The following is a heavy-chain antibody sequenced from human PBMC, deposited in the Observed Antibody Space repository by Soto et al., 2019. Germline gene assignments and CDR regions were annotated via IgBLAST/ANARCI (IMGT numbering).Heavy chain of an antibody. CDR2: ISGSGGST. Sequence: GSLRLSCAASGFTFSSYAMSWVRQAPGKGLEWVSAISGSGGSTYYADSVKGRFTISRDNSKNTLYLQMNSLRAEDTAVYYCAKVRKYCSGGSCSWWFDPWGQGT. CDR3: AKVRKYCSGGSCSWWFDP. D-gene: IGHD2-15*01. J-gene: IGHJ5*02. V-gene: IGHV3-23*01. CDR1: GFTFSSYA.